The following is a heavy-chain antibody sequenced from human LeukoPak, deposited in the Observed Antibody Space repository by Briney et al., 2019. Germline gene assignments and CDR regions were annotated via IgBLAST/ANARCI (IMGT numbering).Heavy chain of an antibody. CDR2: ISGSGGST. CDR3: AKDLRSSSFPFDY. CDR1: GFTFSSYA. J-gene: IGHJ4*02. D-gene: IGHD6-13*01. Sequence: GGSLRLSCAASGFTFSSYAMSWVRQAPGKGLEWVSAISGSGGSTYYADSVKGRLTISRDNSKNTLYLQMNSLRAEDTAVYYCAKDLRSSSFPFDYWGQGTLVTVSA. V-gene: IGHV3-23*01.